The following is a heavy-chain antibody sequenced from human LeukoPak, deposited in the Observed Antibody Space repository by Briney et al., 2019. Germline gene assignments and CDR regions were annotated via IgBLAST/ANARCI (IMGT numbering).Heavy chain of an antibody. V-gene: IGHV3-48*03. Sequence: GGSLRLSCAASGFTFSSSEMNWVRQAPGKGLEWVAYISSSGITKYYSDSVKGRFTLSRDNAKSSLYLQMNSLRAEDTAVYYCARERYYYDASGHYNGPFDYWDQGTLVTVSS. CDR3: ARERYYYDASGHYNGPFDY. CDR1: GFTFSSSE. CDR2: ISSSGITK. J-gene: IGHJ4*02. D-gene: IGHD3-22*01.